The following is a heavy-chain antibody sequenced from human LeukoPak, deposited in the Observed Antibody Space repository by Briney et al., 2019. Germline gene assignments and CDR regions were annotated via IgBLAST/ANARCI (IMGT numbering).Heavy chain of an antibody. D-gene: IGHD3-10*01. CDR3: AKSTMVRGLLSSFFDY. J-gene: IGHJ4*02. Sequence: QTGGSLRLSCAASGFTFSSYAMSWVRQAPGEGLVWVSTISGSSGSTYYADSVKGRFTISRDNSKNTLYLQMNSLRAEDTAVYYCAKSTMVRGLLSSFFDYWGQGTLVTVSS. CDR2: ISGSSGST. CDR1: GFTFSSYA. V-gene: IGHV3-23*01.